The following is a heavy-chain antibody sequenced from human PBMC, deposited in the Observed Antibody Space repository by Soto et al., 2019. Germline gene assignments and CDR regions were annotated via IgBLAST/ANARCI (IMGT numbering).Heavy chain of an antibody. CDR1: GYTFTSYA. CDR2: INAGNGNT. Sequence: QVQLVQSGAEVKKPGASVKVSCKASGYTFTSYAMHWVRQAPGQRLEWMGWINAGNGNTKYSQKFQGRVTITRATSASKAYMELRSLRSEDTAAYYCARDTGVGATHYSFDYWGQGTLVTVSS. V-gene: IGHV1-3*01. CDR3: ARDTGVGATHYSFDY. D-gene: IGHD1-26*01. J-gene: IGHJ4*02.